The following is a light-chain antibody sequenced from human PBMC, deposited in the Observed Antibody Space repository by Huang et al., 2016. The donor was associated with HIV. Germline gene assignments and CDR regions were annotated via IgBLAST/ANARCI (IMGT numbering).Light chain of an antibody. CDR1: QSPLHRKGNNY. CDR3: MQALQTPLT. J-gene: IGKJ4*01. V-gene: IGKV2-28*01. Sequence: DIVMTQSPLSLSVTPGDPASIPCRSSQSPLHRKGNNYLDWYLQKPGQSPQLLIYVASSRASGIPDRFNGSGSGTDFTLKISRVEAEDVGVYYCMQALQTPLTFGGGTKVEVK. CDR2: VAS.